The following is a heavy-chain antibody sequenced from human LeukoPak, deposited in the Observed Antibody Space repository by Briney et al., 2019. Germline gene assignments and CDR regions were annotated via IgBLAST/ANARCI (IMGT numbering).Heavy chain of an antibody. V-gene: IGHV3-23*01. CDR1: GFTFSSYA. D-gene: IGHD5-12*01. J-gene: IGHJ4*02. CDR3: AKDIVATIVHSQLILDY. Sequence: TGGSLRLSCAASGFTFSSYAMSWVRQAPGKGLEWVSAISGSGGSTYYAGSVKGRFTISRDNSKNTLYLQMNSLRAEDTAVYYCAKDIVATIVHSQLILDYWGQGTLVTVSS. CDR2: ISGSGGST.